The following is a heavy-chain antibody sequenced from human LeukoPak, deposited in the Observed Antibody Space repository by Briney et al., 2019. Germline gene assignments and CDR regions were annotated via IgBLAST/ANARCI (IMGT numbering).Heavy chain of an antibody. Sequence: GGSLRLSCAASGFTFSSYAMNWVRQAPGKGLEWLSYITSDATSISYAVSVKGRFTISRDNAKNSLYLQMNSLTDEDTAVYYCARDLHWAFDYWGQGTLVTVSS. D-gene: IGHD7-27*01. CDR1: GFTFSSYA. J-gene: IGHJ4*02. V-gene: IGHV3-48*02. CDR3: ARDLHWAFDY. CDR2: ITSDATSI.